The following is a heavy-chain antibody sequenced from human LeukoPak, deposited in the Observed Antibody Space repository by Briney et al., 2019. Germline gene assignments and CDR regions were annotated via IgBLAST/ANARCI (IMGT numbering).Heavy chain of an antibody. V-gene: IGHV3-21*01. CDR1: GFTFSSYS. CDR2: ISSSSSYI. J-gene: IGHJ4*02. D-gene: IGHD3-3*01. Sequence: GGSLRLSCAASGFTFSSYSMNWVRQAPGKGLEWVSSISSSSSYIYYADSVKGRFTISRDNAKNSLYLQMNSLRAEDTAVYYCARVPVSYDFWSGPKYYFDYWGQGTLVTVSS. CDR3: ARVPVSYDFWSGPKYYFDY.